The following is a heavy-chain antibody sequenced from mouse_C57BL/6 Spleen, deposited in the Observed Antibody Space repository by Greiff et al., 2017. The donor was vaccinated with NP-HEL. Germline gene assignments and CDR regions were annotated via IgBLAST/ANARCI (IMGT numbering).Heavy chain of an antibody. CDR1: GSTFTSYW. CDR2: ISPGSGST. D-gene: IGHD4-1*01. V-gene: IGHV1-55*01. CDR3: AGTGTWGFAY. J-gene: IGHJ3*01. Sequence: QVQLQQPGAELVKPGASVQMSCKASGSTFTSYWITWVKQRPGQGLEWIGDISPGSGSTNYNEKFKSKATLTVDTSSSTAYMQLSSLTSEDSAVYYCAGTGTWGFAYWGQGTLVTVSA.